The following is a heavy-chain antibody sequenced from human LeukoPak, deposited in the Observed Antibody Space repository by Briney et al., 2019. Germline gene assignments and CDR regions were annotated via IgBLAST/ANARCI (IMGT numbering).Heavy chain of an antibody. CDR2: IYYSGST. Sequence: PSETLFLTCTVSGGSFSSGSYYWSWLRQPPGKGLEWIGYIYYSGSTNYNPSLKSRVTISVDTSKNQFSLKLTSVTAADTAVYYCAGFHLLDYGDYAAGYYYYYGMDVWGQGTTVTVSS. CDR1: GGSFSSGSYY. CDR3: AGFHLLDYGDYAAGYYYYYGMDV. D-gene: IGHD4-17*01. V-gene: IGHV4-61*01. J-gene: IGHJ6*02.